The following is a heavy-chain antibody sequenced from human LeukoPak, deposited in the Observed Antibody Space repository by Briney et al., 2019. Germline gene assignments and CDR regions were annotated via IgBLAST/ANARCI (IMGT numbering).Heavy chain of an antibody. CDR2: ISAYNGNT. V-gene: IGHV1-18*01. CDR1: GYTFTSYG. D-gene: IGHD5-18*01. Sequence: ASVKVSCKASGYTFTSYGISWVRQAPGQGLEWMGWISAYNGNTNYAQKLQGRVTMTTDTSTSTAYMELRSLRSDDTAVYYCARDNPSGYSYGNFDYWGQGTLVTVSS. J-gene: IGHJ4*02. CDR3: ARDNPSGYSYGNFDY.